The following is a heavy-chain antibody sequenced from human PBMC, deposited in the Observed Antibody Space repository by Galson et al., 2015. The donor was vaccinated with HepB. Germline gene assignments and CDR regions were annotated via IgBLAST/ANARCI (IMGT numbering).Heavy chain of an antibody. J-gene: IGHJ3*02. Sequence: SLRLSCAASGFTFSNAWMSWVRQAPGKGLEWVGRIKSKTDGGTTDYAAPVKGRFTISRDDSKNTLYLQMNSLKTEDTAVYYCTTDRTYYDFWSGLNAFDIWGQGTMVTVSS. CDR2: IKSKTDGGTT. D-gene: IGHD3-3*01. CDR3: TTDRTYYDFWSGLNAFDI. CDR1: GFTFSNAW. V-gene: IGHV3-15*01.